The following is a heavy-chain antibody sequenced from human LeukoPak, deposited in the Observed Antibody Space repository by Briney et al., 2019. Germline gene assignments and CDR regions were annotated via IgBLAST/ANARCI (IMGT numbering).Heavy chain of an antibody. CDR2: IKNDGGEK. CDR1: RFTFSNYW. V-gene: IGHV3-7*01. Sequence: GGSLRLSCVASRFTFSNYWMTWVRQAPGKGLERVANIKNDGGEKYYMESVKGRFTISRDNAKNSLYLQMNSLTVEDTAVYYCARSVPGGSGWMGAIEYWGQGTLVTVPS. J-gene: IGHJ4*02. D-gene: IGHD6-19*01. CDR3: ARSVPGGSGWMGAIEY.